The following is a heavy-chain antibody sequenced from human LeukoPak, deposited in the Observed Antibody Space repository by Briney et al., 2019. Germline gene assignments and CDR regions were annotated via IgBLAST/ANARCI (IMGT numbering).Heavy chain of an antibody. CDR1: GYTFSDYY. CDR2: ISPNSGGT. D-gene: IGHD2-2*01. Sequence: ASVKVSCKASGYTFSDYYIHWVRQAPGQGLEWMGWISPNSGGTNYAQKFQGRVTMTRDTSISTAYMELSRLKSDDTAVYYCASTSWFYFEYWGQGTLVTVSS. V-gene: IGHV1-2*02. J-gene: IGHJ4*02. CDR3: ASTSWFYFEY.